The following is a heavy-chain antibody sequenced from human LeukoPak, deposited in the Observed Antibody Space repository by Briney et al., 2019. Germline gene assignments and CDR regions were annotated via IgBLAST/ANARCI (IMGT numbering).Heavy chain of an antibody. CDR2: INPNSGGT. D-gene: IGHD1-7*01. J-gene: IGHJ4*02. V-gene: IGHV1-2*02. CDR1: GYTFTGNY. CDR3: ARDPPGLITGTAPDF. Sequence: EASAKVSCKASGYTFTGNYIHWVRQAPGQGLEWMGWINPNSGGTNYAQKFQGRVTMTRDTSISTAYMELSRLRADDTAVYYCARDPPGLITGTAPDFWGQGTLVTVSS.